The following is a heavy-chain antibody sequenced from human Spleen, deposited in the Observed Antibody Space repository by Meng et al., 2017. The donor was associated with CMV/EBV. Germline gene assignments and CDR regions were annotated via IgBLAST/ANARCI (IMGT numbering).Heavy chain of an antibody. J-gene: IGHJ4*02. CDR1: GFIFSTYA. D-gene: IGHD3-10*01. CDR2: ISGSGTFT. V-gene: IGHV3-23*01. Sequence: SLRLSCVGPGFIFSTYAMSWVRQAPGKGLEWVSSISGSGTFTYYADSVKGRFTISRDNSRNTLYLQMNSLRAEDTAVYYCGKDMGYWGQGTLVTVSS. CDR3: GKDMGY.